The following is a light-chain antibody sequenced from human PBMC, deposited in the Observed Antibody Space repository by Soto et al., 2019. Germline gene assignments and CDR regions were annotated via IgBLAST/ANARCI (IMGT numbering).Light chain of an antibody. J-gene: IGKJ1*01. Sequence: DDQVTQSPSTLSASVGDRCTITCRASQNIYTWLAWYQQKPGIAPKLLIHKASTLESGVPSRFSGSGSGTDFTLTISCLQSEDFATYYCQQYYSYRTFGQGTKVDIK. V-gene: IGKV1-5*03. CDR3: QQYYSYRT. CDR1: QNIYTW. CDR2: KAS.